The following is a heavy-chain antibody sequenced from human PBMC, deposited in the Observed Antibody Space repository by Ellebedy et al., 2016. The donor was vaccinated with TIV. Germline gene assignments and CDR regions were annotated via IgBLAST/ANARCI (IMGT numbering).Heavy chain of an antibody. CDR1: GFTFSNYG. CDR3: ARRASYGDYAVQVNPWFDP. J-gene: IGHJ5*02. CDR2: ISGSGDNT. Sequence: GGSLRLSCAASGFTFSNYGMTWVRQAPGKGLEWVSGISGSGDNTDYADSVKGRFTISRDNAKNSLFLQMNSLRVEDTAVYYCARRASYGDYAVQVNPWFDPWGQGTLVTVSS. D-gene: IGHD4-17*01. V-gene: IGHV3-23*01.